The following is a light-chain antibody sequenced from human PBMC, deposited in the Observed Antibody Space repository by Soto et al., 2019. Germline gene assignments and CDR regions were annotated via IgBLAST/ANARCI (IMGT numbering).Light chain of an antibody. CDR2: DAS. J-gene: IGKJ4*01. Sequence: DIQMTQSPSTLSASVGDRVTITCRASQRIATWLAWYQQKPGRAPKLLIYDASSLESGVPLRFSGSGSGTEFTLTISSLQPEDFATYYCLQHNSYPLTFAGGTKVDIK. CDR3: LQHNSYPLT. CDR1: QRIATW. V-gene: IGKV1-5*01.